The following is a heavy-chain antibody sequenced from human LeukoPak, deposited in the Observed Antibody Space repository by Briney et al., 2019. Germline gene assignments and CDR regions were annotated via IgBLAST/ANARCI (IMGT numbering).Heavy chain of an antibody. Sequence: SETLSLTCTVSGGSISSYYWSWIRQPAGKGLKWIGRIYTSGSTNYNPSLKSRVTMSVDTSKNQFSLKLSSVTAADTAVYYCARDFPVSWLQPSWFDPWGQGTLVTVSS. V-gene: IGHV4-4*07. D-gene: IGHD5-24*01. CDR3: ARDFPVSWLQPSWFDP. CDR2: IYTSGST. J-gene: IGHJ5*02. CDR1: GGSISSYY.